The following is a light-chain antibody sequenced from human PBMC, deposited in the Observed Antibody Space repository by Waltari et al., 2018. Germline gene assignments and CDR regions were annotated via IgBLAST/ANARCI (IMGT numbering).Light chain of an antibody. CDR2: KAS. CDR3: QQYNSYSLLT. J-gene: IGKJ4*01. CDR1: QSISNW. V-gene: IGKV1-5*03. Sequence: DIQMTQSPSTLSASVGDRFTITCRASQSISNWLAWYHQKPGKAPKRLIYKASTLESGVPSRISGSGSGTEFTLTISSLQPDDFATYYCQQYNSYSLLTFGGGTKVEIK.